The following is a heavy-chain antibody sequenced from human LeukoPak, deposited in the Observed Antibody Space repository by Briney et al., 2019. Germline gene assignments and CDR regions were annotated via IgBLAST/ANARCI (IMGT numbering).Heavy chain of an antibody. D-gene: IGHD3-22*01. V-gene: IGHV3-43*02. J-gene: IGHJ3*02. CDR3: AKDLSVYYDSTPGAFDI. CDR2: ISGDGGST. Sequence: GGSLRLSXAASGFTVDDYAMHWVCQAPGKGLEWVSLISGDGGSTYYADSVKGRFTISRDNSKNSLYLQMNSLRTEDAALYYCAKDLSVYYDSTPGAFDIWGQGTMVTVSS. CDR1: GFTVDDYA.